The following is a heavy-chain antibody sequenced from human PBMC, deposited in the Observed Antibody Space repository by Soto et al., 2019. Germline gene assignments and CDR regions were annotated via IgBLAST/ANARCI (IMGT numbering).Heavy chain of an antibody. J-gene: IGHJ4*02. CDR3: ARAPDDFWSGYFDFEY. D-gene: IGHD3-3*01. V-gene: IGHV4-61*01. CDR1: GGSVSSGSYY. CDR2: IYYSGST. Sequence: PSETLSLTCTVSGGSVSSGSYYWSWIRQPPGKGLEWIGYIYYSGSTNYNPSLKSRVTISVDTSKNQFSLKLSSVTAADTAVYYCARAPDDFWSGYFDFEYWGQGTLVTVSS.